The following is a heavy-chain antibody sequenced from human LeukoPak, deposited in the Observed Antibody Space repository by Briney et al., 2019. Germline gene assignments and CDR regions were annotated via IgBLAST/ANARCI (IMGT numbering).Heavy chain of an antibody. J-gene: IGHJ4*02. D-gene: IGHD3-22*01. V-gene: IGHV1-46*01. CDR2: INPSGCST. CDR1: GYTFTSYY. Sequence: ASVKVSCKASGYTFTSYYMHWVRQAPGQGLEWMGIINPSGCSTSYAQKFQGRVTMTRDTSTSPVYMELSSLRSEEAAVYYCAKAANMSLLLEWGQGTLVTVSS. CDR3: AKAANMSLLLE.